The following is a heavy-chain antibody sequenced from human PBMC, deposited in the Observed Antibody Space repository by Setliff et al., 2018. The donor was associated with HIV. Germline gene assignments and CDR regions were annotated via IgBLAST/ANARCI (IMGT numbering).Heavy chain of an antibody. CDR3: VGAFLGF. D-gene: IGHD3-10*01. Sequence: ETLSLTCAVSGGSISSDNWWTWVRQAPGKGLEWIGHIQRNADGGTTLYGAPVKGRFTISRDDLRSTLFLQMNALETEDTAMYYCVGAFLGFWGQGTLVTVSS. V-gene: IGHV3-15*01. CDR1: GGSISSDNW. CDR2: IQRNADGGTT. J-gene: IGHJ4*02.